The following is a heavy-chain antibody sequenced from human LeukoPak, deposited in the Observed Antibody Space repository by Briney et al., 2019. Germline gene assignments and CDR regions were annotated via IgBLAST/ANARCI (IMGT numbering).Heavy chain of an antibody. D-gene: IGHD6-19*01. CDR2: ISSSSSTI. CDR1: GFTFSSYE. J-gene: IGHJ6*03. CDR3: ARTVSGWYSGYYYYMDV. V-gene: IGHV3-48*03. Sequence: GGSLRLSCAASGFTFSSYEMNWVRQAPGKGLEWVSYISSSSSTIYYADSAKGRFTISRDNAKNSLYLQMNSLRAEDTAVYYCARTVSGWYSGYYYYMDVWGKGTTVTISS.